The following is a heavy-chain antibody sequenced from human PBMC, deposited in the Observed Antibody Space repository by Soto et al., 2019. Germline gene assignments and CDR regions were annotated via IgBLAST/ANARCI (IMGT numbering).Heavy chain of an antibody. Sequence: QVQLQESGPGLVKPSETLSLTCTVSGGSISSYYWSWIRQPPGKGLEWIGYIYYSGSTNYNPSLKSRVIISVHTSKIQFSLKLSSVTAADTAVYYCARGRGGWFINQLLNAFDIWGQGTMVTVSS. J-gene: IGHJ3*02. CDR1: GGSISSYY. CDR2: IYYSGST. D-gene: IGHD2-2*01. CDR3: ARGRGGWFINQLLNAFDI. V-gene: IGHV4-59*01.